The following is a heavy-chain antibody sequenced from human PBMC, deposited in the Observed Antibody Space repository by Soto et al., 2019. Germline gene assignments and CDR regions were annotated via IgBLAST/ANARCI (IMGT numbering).Heavy chain of an antibody. D-gene: IGHD5-12*01. CDR2: SIPIFGTA. J-gene: IGHJ6*02. V-gene: IGHV1-69*13. CDR3: ARGRGYSGDDHYYYFDMDV. CDR1: GGTFNNYP. Sequence: SVKVSCKASGGTFNNYPITWVRQAPGEGLEWMGGSIPIFGTANYAQKFQGRVTISVDESTSTAYMELCSLRSEDTAVYYCARGRGYSGDDHYYYFDMDVWGQGTTVTVSS.